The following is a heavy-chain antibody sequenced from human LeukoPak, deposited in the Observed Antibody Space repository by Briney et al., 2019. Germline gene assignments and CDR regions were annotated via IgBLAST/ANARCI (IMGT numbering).Heavy chain of an antibody. CDR2: ISHDGSKK. D-gene: IGHD1-26*01. J-gene: IGHJ1*01. CDR3: AKDPYSGSFEYFQH. Sequence: GGSLRLSCAASGFTFSSYGMHWVRQAPGKGLEWVAVISHDGSKKYYADSVKGRFTISRDNSKNTLYLQMNSLRDEDTAVYHCAKDPYSGSFEYFQHWGQGTLVTVSS. CDR1: GFTFSSYG. V-gene: IGHV3-30*18.